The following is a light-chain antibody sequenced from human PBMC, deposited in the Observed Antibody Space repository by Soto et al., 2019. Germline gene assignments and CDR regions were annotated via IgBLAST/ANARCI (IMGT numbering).Light chain of an antibody. Sequence: QSVLTQPRSVSGSPGQSVTISCTGSSSDVGLYSHVSWYQQHPGKAPKFVIYGVDKRPSGVPDRFSGSKSGNTASLTISGLQAEDEADYYCCSYAGTPYVFGSGTKVTVL. V-gene: IGLV2-11*01. CDR2: GVD. CDR3: CSYAGTPYV. CDR1: SSDVGLYSH. J-gene: IGLJ1*01.